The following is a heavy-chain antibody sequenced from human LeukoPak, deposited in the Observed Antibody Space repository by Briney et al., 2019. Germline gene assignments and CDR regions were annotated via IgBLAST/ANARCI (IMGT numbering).Heavy chain of an antibody. CDR2: ISHDGSNK. CDR3: ARDRIRYCSSTSCYSPGLDY. D-gene: IGHD2-2*01. J-gene: IGHJ4*02. Sequence: PGGSLRLSCAASGFIFSDHYMDWVRQAPGKGLEWVAVISHDGSNKYYADSVKGRFTISRDNSKNTLYLQMNSLRAEDTAVYYCARDRIRYCSSTSCYSPGLDYWGQGTLVTVSS. V-gene: IGHV3-30*03. CDR1: GFIFSDHY.